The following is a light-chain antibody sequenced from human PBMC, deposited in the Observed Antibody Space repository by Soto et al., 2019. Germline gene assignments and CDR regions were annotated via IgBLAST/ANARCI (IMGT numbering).Light chain of an antibody. J-gene: IGKJ1*01. CDR3: QQYNSYS. V-gene: IGKV1-5*02. Sequence: TPTTQSPATLPASVGDRVTIICRASQSISDWLAWYQQKPGTAPKVLINHASSLQSGVPSRFSGSGSGTEFTLTISSLQPDDFATYYCQQYNSYSFGQGTKVDIK. CDR1: QSISDW. CDR2: HAS.